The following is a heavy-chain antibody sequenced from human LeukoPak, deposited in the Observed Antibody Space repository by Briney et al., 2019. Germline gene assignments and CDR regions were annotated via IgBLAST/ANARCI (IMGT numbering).Heavy chain of an antibody. CDR2: IKQDGSEK. CDR3: ARDRSSGWYYY. D-gene: IGHD6-19*01. Sequence: PGGSLRLSCAASGFTFSSYWMSWVRQARGKGLEWVANIKQDGSEKYYVDSVKGRFTISRDNAKNSLYLQMNSLRAEDTAVYYCARDRSSGWYYYWGQGTLVTVSS. V-gene: IGHV3-7*04. CDR1: GFTFSSYW. J-gene: IGHJ4*02.